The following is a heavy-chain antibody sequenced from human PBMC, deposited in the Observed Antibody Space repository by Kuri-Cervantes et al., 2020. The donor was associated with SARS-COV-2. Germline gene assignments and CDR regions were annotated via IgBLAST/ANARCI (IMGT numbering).Heavy chain of an antibody. CDR2: TYNNGIIT. CDR3: ARDVGTTSRFDY. CDR1: GGSVNFISYY. D-gene: IGHD1-26*01. Sequence: SETLSLTCTVSGGSVNFISYYWSWIRQPPGKGLEWIGHTYNNGIITNYNPSLKSRVTISVDTSKNQFFLRLTSVTAADTAVYYYARDVGTTSRFDYWGQGALVTVSS. V-gene: IGHV4-61*01. J-gene: IGHJ4*02.